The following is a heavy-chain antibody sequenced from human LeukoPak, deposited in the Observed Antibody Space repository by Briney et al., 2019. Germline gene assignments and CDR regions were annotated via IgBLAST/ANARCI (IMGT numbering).Heavy chain of an antibody. V-gene: IGHV3-15*01. CDR1: GFTFSNAW. Sequence: GGSLRLSCAASGFTFSNAWMSWVRQAPGKGLEWVGRIKSKTDGGTTDYAAPVKGRFTISRDDSKNTLYLQMNSLKTEDTAVYYCTTDTGDQVQYNWNFLFDYWGQGTLVTVSS. CDR2: IKSKTDGGTT. J-gene: IGHJ4*02. CDR3: TTDTGDQVQYNWNFLFDY. D-gene: IGHD1-7*01.